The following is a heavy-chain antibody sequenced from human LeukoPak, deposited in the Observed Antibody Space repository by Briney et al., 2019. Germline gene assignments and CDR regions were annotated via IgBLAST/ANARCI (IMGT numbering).Heavy chain of an antibody. V-gene: IGHV3-30*03. J-gene: IGHJ4*02. CDR3: GTSRTVTLGLVEGFDY. Sequence: DSVKGRFTISRDNSKNTLYLQMNSLRAEDTAVYYCGTSRTVTLGLVEGFDYWGQGTLVTVSS. D-gene: IGHD4-17*01.